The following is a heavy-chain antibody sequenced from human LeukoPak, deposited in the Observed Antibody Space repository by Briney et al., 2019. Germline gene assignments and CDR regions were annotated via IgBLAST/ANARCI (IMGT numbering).Heavy chain of an antibody. CDR2: IIPILGIA. J-gene: IGHJ4*02. V-gene: IGHV1-69*04. CDR1: GGAFSSYA. Sequence: SVKVSCKASGGAFSSYAISWVRQAPGQGLEWMGRIIPILGIANYAQKFQGRVTITADKSTSTAYMELSSLRSEDTAVYYCARDQYYYDSSGYPDYWGQGTLVTASS. CDR3: ARDQYYYDSSGYPDY. D-gene: IGHD3-22*01.